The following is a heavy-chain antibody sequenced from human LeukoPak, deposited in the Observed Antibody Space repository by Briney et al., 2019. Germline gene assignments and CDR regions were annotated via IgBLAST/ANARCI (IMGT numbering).Heavy chain of an antibody. CDR1: GFTFDDYA. D-gene: IGHD3-3*01. Sequence: PGRSLRLSCAASGFTFDDYAMHWVRQAPGKGLEWVSGISWNSGSIGYADSVKGRFTISRDNAKNSLYLQMSSLRAEDTALYYCAKDSELTIFGVVNYFDYWGQGTLVTVSS. J-gene: IGHJ4*02. V-gene: IGHV3-9*01. CDR3: AKDSELTIFGVVNYFDY. CDR2: ISWNSGSI.